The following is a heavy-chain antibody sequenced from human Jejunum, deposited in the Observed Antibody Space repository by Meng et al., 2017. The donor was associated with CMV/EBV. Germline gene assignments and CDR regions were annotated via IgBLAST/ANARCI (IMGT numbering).Heavy chain of an antibody. V-gene: IGHV3-48*03. Sequence: FSVCEMSWVRRAPGKGLEWISYISATNSAIYYADAVKGRFVISRDNSKNSLYLEMNNLRAEDTATYYCARGPWPYIFGGGSFDVWGQGALVTVSS. D-gene: IGHD3-16*01. CDR1: FSVCE. J-gene: IGHJ4*02. CDR3: ARGPWPYIFGGGSFDV. CDR2: ISATNSAI.